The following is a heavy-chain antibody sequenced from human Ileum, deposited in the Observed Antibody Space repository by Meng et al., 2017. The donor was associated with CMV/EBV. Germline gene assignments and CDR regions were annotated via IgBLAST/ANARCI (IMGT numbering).Heavy chain of an antibody. D-gene: IGHD1-1*01. J-gene: IGHJ6*02. CDR1: GGSISRYY. Sequence: SETLSLTCTVSGGSISRYYWSWIRQPPGKRLEWIGYIYYNGSTNYNPSLKSRVSISVDMSKNHFSLKLSSVTAADTAVYYCARDEAWDWNGRHYFYGMDVWGQGTTVTVSS. CDR3: ARDEAWDWNGRHYFYGMDV. V-gene: IGHV4-59*01. CDR2: IYYNGST.